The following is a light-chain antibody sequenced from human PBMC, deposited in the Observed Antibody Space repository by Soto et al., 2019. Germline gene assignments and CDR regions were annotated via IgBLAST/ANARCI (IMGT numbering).Light chain of an antibody. CDR2: GVS. CDR3: QQYNNWPLT. J-gene: IGKJ4*01. V-gene: IGKV3D-15*01. CDR1: QSVSASQ. Sequence: TQSPGTLSFAPRERATLSCRVSQSVSASQLAWYQQKPGQAPRLLVYGVSIRASGIPATFSGSGSGTEFTLTISSLQSEDFAVYYCQQYNNWPLTFGGGTKVDI.